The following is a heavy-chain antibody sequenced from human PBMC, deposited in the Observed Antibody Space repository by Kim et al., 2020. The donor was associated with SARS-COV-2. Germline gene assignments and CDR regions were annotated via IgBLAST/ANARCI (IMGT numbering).Heavy chain of an antibody. Sequence: GGSLRLSCAASGFTVSSNYMSWVRQAPGKGLEWVAVIYSGGSTYYEDSVKGRFTISRDNSKNTLYLQMNSLRAEDTAVYYCARDRIAAAAHYYGMDVWGQGTTVTVSS. CDR3: ARDRIAAAAHYYGMDV. J-gene: IGHJ6*02. CDR2: IYSGGST. V-gene: IGHV3-53*01. D-gene: IGHD6-13*01. CDR1: GFTVSSNY.